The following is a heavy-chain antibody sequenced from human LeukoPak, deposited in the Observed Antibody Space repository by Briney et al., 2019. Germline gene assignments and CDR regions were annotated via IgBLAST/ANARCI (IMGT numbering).Heavy chain of an antibody. CDR3: ASSRGSSGWNNYYYYGMDV. J-gene: IGHJ6*02. CDR2: IYYSGST. Sequence: SETLSLTCPVSGGSISSYYWSWIRQPPGKGLGGIGYIYYSGSTNYNPSLKSRVTISVDTSKNQFSLKLSSVTAADTAVYYCASSRGSSGWNNYYYYGMDVWGQGTTVTVSS. CDR1: GGSISSYY. D-gene: IGHD6-19*01. V-gene: IGHV4-59*01.